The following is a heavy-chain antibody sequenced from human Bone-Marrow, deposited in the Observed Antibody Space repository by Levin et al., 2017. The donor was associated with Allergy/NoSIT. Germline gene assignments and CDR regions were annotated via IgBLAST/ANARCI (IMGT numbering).Heavy chain of an antibody. CDR2: ISGSGGST. Sequence: GGSLRLSCAASGFTFSGYAMSWVRQAPGKGLEWVSTISGSGGSTYYADSVKGRFTISRDNSKNTLYLQMNSLRAEDTAVFYCAKNPCGGDCYHYFDYWGQGTLVTVSS. V-gene: IGHV3-23*01. CDR3: AKNPCGGDCYHYFDY. D-gene: IGHD2-21*02. CDR1: GFTFSGYA. J-gene: IGHJ4*02.